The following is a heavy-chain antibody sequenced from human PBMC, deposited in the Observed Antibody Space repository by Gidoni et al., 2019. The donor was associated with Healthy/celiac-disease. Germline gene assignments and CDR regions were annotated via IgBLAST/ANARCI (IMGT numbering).Heavy chain of an antibody. D-gene: IGHD3-3*01. CDR2: ISSNGGST. CDR1: GFTFSSYA. V-gene: IGHV3-64*01. J-gene: IGHJ4*02. CDR3: ARGGFLEWLNPFDY. Sequence: EVQLVESGGGLVQPGGSLRLSCAASGFTFSSYAMHWVCQAPGKGLEYVSAISSNGGSTYYANSVKGRFTISRDNSKNTLYLQMGSLRAEDMAVYYCARGGFLEWLNPFDYWGQGTLVTVSS.